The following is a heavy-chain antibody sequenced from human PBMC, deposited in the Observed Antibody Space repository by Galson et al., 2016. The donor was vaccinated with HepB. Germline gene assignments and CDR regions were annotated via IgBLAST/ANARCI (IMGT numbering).Heavy chain of an antibody. J-gene: IGHJ6*01. CDR1: GFTFSDFA. CDR3: EHL. D-gene: IGHD1-26*01. CDR2: ISDSAGDT. V-gene: IGHV3-23*01. Sequence: SLRLSCAASGFTFSDFAMSWVRQAPGKGPEWVSGISDSAGDTYYADSVKGRFVVSRNTFTKDFTRLHQGPIGLPPGALLQEHLWG.